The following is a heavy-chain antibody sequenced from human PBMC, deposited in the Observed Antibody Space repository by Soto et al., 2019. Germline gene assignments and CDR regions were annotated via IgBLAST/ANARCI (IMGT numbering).Heavy chain of an antibody. Sequence: GASVKVSCKASGYTFTSYYMHWVRQAPGQELEWMGIINPSGGSTSYAQKFQGRVTMTRDTSTSTVYMELSSLRSEDTAVYYCARDQGKRVLRFLEWSSQYYYGMDVWGQGTTVTVPS. CDR3: ARDQGKRVLRFLEWSSQYYYGMDV. CDR2: INPSGGST. D-gene: IGHD3-3*01. J-gene: IGHJ6*02. V-gene: IGHV1-46*01. CDR1: GYTFTSYY.